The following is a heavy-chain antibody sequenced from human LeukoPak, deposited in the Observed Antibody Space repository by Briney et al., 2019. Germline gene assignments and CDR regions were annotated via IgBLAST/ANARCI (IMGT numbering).Heavy chain of an antibody. CDR2: ISTTSYI. J-gene: IGHJ4*02. V-gene: IGHV3-21*01. D-gene: IGHD2-8*01. CDR1: GVTFSTYS. Sequence: PGGSLRLSCAASGVTFSTYSMTWVRQAPGKGLEWVSSISTTSYIYYADSVNGRSTISRDNAKNSLFLQMNSPRAEDTAVYYCATAVSLYHFDYWGQGTLVTVSS. CDR3: ATAVSLYHFDY.